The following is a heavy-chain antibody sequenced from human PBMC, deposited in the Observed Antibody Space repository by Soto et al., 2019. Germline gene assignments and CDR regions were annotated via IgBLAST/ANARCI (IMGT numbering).Heavy chain of an antibody. CDR3: ARDRHNNFFDP. D-gene: IGHD6-6*01. J-gene: IGHJ5*02. CDR2: IYYSGST. CDR1: GASMSSGGYY. V-gene: IGHV4-31*03. Sequence: QVQLQESGPGLVKPSQTLSLTCTVSGASMSSGGYYWTWIRQSPGKGLEWIGYIYYSGSTYYNPSLESRVANSLDTSRSQFSLTLHSVTAADTAIYYCARDRHNNFFDPWGQGTLVTVSS.